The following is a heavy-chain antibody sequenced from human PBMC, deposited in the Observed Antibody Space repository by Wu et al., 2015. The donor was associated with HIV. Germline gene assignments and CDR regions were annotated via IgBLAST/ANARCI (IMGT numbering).Heavy chain of an antibody. J-gene: IGHJ4*02. CDR3: ARGGSSPGQYYFDY. D-gene: IGHD6-6*01. V-gene: IGHV1-2*02. CDR1: GYTFTGHY. CDR2: INPNGGGT. Sequence: QVHLLQSGADVKKPGTSVKVSCKTSGYTFTGHYIHWVRQAPGHGFEWMGSINPNGGGTNYVQRFQGRITLTRDTYSRTAYMELHSLTTDDTAVYYCARGGSSPGQYYFDYWGQGTLVTVSS.